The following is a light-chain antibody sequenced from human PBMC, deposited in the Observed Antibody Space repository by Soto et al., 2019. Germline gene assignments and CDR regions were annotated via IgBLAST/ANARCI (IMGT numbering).Light chain of an antibody. CDR2: GVS. V-gene: IGLV2-14*01. Sequence: QSVLTPPAAVSGSPGQSITVSCTGTASDIGNYNYVSWYQQHPGKAPKLIIYGVSNRPSGVSNRFSGSKSGNAASLTISGLQAEDEADYYCSSYTAYTTLWVFGGGTK. CDR3: SSYTAYTTLWV. J-gene: IGLJ3*02. CDR1: ASDIGNYNY.